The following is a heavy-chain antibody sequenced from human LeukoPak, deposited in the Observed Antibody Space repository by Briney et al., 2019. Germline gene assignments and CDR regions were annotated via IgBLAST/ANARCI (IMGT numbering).Heavy chain of an antibody. J-gene: IGHJ4*02. Sequence: SESLSLTCSVSGGSIISSSYYSGWIRQPPGKWLEWIGRIYYSGNTYYNTSLKSRVTISVDTSKNQFSLKLSSVTAADTAVYYCARRTGIAVAGPDATFDYWGQGTLVTVSP. D-gene: IGHD6-19*01. CDR2: IYYSGNT. CDR3: ARRTGIAVAGPDATFDY. V-gene: IGHV4-39*01. CDR1: GGSIISSSYY.